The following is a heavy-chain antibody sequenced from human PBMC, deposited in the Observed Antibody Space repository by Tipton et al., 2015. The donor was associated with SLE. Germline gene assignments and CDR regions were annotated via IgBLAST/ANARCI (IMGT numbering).Heavy chain of an antibody. CDR2: IYYSGST. J-gene: IGHJ4*02. D-gene: IGHD5-18*01. Sequence: LRLSCTVSGGSISSSSYYWGWIRQPPGKGLEWIGSIYYSGSTYYNPSLKSRVTISVDTSKNQFSLKLSSVTAADTAVYYCARSSGRGYSYGIGYWGQGTLVTVSS. CDR3: ARSSGRGYSYGIGY. V-gene: IGHV4-39*07. CDR1: GGSISSSSYY.